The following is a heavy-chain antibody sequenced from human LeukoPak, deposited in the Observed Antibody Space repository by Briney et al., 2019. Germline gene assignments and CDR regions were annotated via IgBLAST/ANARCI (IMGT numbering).Heavy chain of an antibody. CDR3: ARGDPSGRPGIGFDY. CDR1: GGSISSFY. Sequence: SETLSLTCTVSGGSISSFYWSWIRQPPGKGLEWIGHFHDSGGTKYNPSLESRVAISVDTSKNQFSPMVNSVTAADTAVYYCARGDPSGRPGIGFDYWGQGTLVTVSS. CDR2: FHDSGGT. D-gene: IGHD1-26*01. V-gene: IGHV4-59*01. J-gene: IGHJ4*02.